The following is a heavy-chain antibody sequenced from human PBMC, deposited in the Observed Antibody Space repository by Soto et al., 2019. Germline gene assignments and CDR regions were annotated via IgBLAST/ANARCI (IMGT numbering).Heavy chain of an antibody. CDR1: GYTFTRSG. CDR2: ISTYNGDT. Sequence: QVQLVQSGAEVKKPGASVKVSCKSSGYTFTRSGISWVRQAPGQWLEWMGWISTYNGDTNYAQTFQGRVTMTTDTSTSTVYMELRSLRSDDTAVYYSAREGVAPYYYYGMDVWGQGTPVTVSS. J-gene: IGHJ6*02. CDR3: AREGVAPYYYYGMDV. V-gene: IGHV1-18*01. D-gene: IGHD5-12*01.